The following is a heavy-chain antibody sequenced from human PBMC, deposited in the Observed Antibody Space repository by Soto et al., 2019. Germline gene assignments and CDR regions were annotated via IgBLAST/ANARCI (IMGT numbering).Heavy chain of an antibody. Sequence: GRCMIISCRGFGYRFTSYWVGWVRQMPGKGLEWMGIIYPGDSDTRYSPSFQGQVTISADKSISTAYLQWSSLKASDTAMYYCARHRGGYCSSTSCYASLNYYYYYMDVWGKGTTVTVSS. V-gene: IGHV5-51*01. CDR2: IYPGDSDT. CDR3: ARHRGGYCSSTSCYASLNYYYYYMDV. CDR1: GYRFTSYW. D-gene: IGHD2-2*01. J-gene: IGHJ6*03.